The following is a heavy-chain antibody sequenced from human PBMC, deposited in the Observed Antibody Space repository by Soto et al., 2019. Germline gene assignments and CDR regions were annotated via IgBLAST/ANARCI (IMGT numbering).Heavy chain of an antibody. CDR2: LSSSKTYI. J-gene: IGHJ3*02. CDR3: VRDSGWAFDI. CDR1: GFSFSSYS. D-gene: IGHD6-19*01. V-gene: IGHV3-48*02. Sequence: EVQLVESGGDLVQPGQSLRLSCAASGFSFSSYSMNWVRQAPGKGLEWISYLSSSKTYIWYADSVKGRFTISRDNAKKSLSLQMNSLRDEDTAVYYCVRDSGWAFDIWGLGTMVTVSS.